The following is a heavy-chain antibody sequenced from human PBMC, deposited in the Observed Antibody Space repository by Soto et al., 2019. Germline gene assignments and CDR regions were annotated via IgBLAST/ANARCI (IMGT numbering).Heavy chain of an antibody. V-gene: IGHV3-23*01. D-gene: IGHD3-22*01. CDR2: ISGSGGST. CDR1: GFTFSNYA. Sequence: EVQLLESGGGLVQPGGSLRLSCAASGFTFSNYAMSWVRQAPGKGLEWVSGISGSGGSTHYADSVKGRFTISRDNSKNTLCVQMNSLRAEDTAVYYCAKDTYYSDSGGYYGDAFDIWGQGTMVTVSS. J-gene: IGHJ3*02. CDR3: AKDTYYSDSGGYYGDAFDI.